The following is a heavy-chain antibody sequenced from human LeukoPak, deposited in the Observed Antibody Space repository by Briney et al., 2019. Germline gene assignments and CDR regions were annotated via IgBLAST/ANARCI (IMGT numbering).Heavy chain of an antibody. CDR3: ATLGSYFDY. D-gene: IGHD3-10*01. J-gene: IGHJ4*02. Sequence: GGSLRLSCAASGFTFSSYWMHWVCQGPGKGLVWVSRISSDGSSTNYADSVMGRFTVSRDNAENTLFLQMNSLRAEDTAVYYCATLGSYFDYWGQGTLVTVSP. V-gene: IGHV3-74*01. CDR1: GFTFSSYW. CDR2: ISSDGSST.